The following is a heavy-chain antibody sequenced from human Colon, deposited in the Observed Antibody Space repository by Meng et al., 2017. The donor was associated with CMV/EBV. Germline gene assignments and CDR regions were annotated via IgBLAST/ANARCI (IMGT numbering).Heavy chain of an antibody. CDR1: GFTFSRHT. Sequence: GGSLRLSCAASGFTFSRHTMNWVRQAPGKGLEWVSSISSTSSFMFYADSVKGRFTVSRDNAKNLLYLQMHSLRAEDTAIYYCARARGQLSFDLWGQGISVTVSS. J-gene: IGHJ4*02. V-gene: IGHV3-21*01. CDR3: ARARGQLSFDL. D-gene: IGHD2/OR15-2a*01. CDR2: ISSTSSFM.